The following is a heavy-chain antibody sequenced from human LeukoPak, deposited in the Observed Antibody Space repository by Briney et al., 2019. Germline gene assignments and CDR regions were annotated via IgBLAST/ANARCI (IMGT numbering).Heavy chain of an antibody. Sequence: ASVKVSCKASGYTFTSYGISWVRQAPGQGLEWMGWISAYNGNTNYAQKLQGRVTMTTDTSTSTAYMELRSLRSDDTAVYYCARATAMAAYYYYYYGMDVWGQGTTVTVSS. CDR2: ISAYNGNT. CDR1: GYTFTSYG. D-gene: IGHD5-18*01. V-gene: IGHV1-18*01. CDR3: ARATAMAAYYYYYYGMDV. J-gene: IGHJ6*02.